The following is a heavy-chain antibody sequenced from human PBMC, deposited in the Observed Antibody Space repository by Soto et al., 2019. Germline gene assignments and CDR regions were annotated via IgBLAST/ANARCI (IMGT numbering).Heavy chain of an antibody. D-gene: IGHD3-3*01. V-gene: IGHV3-21*01. CDR1: GFTLSSYS. Sequence: EVQLVESGGGLVKPGGSLRLSCEVSGFTLSSYSMNWVRQAPGKGLEWVSSISSASSYIEYADSVKGRFTISRDNAKNSLYLQMSSLRAEDTAIYYCAREQFLTYLDLWGQGTLVTVSS. CDR2: ISSASSYI. J-gene: IGHJ5*02. CDR3: AREQFLTYLDL.